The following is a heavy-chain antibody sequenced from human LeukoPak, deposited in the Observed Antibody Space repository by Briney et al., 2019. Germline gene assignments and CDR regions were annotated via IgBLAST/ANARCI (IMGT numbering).Heavy chain of an antibody. D-gene: IGHD6-19*01. CDR3: ARDRGGWNAFDI. CDR1: GFTFSSYS. CDR2: ISSSSSYI. V-gene: IGHV3-21*01. Sequence: GGSLRLSCAASGFTFSSYSMNWVRQAPGKGLEWVSSISSSSSYIYYADSVNGRFTISRDNTKNSLYLQMNSLRAEDTAVYYCARDRGGWNAFDIWGQGTMVTVSS. J-gene: IGHJ3*02.